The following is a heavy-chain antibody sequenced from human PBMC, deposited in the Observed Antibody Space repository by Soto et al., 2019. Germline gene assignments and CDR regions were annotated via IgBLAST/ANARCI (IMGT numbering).Heavy chain of an antibody. Sequence: QVQLQESGPGLVKASETLSLTCTVSGGSISSYYWSWIRQPPGKTLEWIGYINYSGSTNYHPSLKSRVTISVDTSKNQFSLKLSSVTAADTAMYYCARGGTYSRLIIGDWFDPWGQGTLVTVSS. CDR2: INYSGST. D-gene: IGHD3-16*01. CDR3: ARGGTYSRLIIGDWFDP. J-gene: IGHJ5*02. CDR1: GGSISSYY. V-gene: IGHV4-59*01.